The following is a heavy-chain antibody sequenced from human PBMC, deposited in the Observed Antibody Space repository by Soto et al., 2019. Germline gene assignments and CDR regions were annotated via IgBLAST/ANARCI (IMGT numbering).Heavy chain of an antibody. J-gene: IGHJ4*02. Sequence: SETLSLTCAVSGGSISSGGYSWSWIRQPPGKGLEWIGYIYHSGSTYYNPSLKSRVTISVDRSKNQFSLKLSSVTAADTAVYYCARGQVVADQHWGQGTLVNVSS. CDR1: GGSISSGGYS. D-gene: IGHD2-15*01. V-gene: IGHV4-30-2*01. CDR3: ARGQVVADQH. CDR2: IYHSGST.